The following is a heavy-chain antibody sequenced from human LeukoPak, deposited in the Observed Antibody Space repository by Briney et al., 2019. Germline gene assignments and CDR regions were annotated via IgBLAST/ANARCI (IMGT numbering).Heavy chain of an antibody. Sequence: GRSLRLSCAASGFTFSSYGMHWVRQAPGKGLEWVAVIWYDGSNKYYADSVKGRFTISRDNSKNTLYLQMNSLRAEDTAVYYCARGVSTLVRGPGYWGQGTLVTVSS. CDR3: ARGVSTLVRGPGY. CDR2: IWYDGSNK. V-gene: IGHV3-33*01. D-gene: IGHD3-10*01. J-gene: IGHJ4*02. CDR1: GFTFSSYG.